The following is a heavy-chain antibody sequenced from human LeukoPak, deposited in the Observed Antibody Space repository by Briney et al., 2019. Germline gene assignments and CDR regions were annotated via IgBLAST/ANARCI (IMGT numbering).Heavy chain of an antibody. J-gene: IGHJ4*02. D-gene: IGHD5-18*01. V-gene: IGHV4-39*01. CDR2: IYCSGST. CDR3: ARARGYSYAGDY. CDR1: GGSISSSSYY. Sequence: SETLSLTCTVSGGSISSSSYYWGWIRQPPGKGLEWIGSIYCSGSTYYNPSLKSRVTISVDTSKNQFSLKLSSVTAADTAVYYCARARGYSYAGDYWGQGTLVTVSS.